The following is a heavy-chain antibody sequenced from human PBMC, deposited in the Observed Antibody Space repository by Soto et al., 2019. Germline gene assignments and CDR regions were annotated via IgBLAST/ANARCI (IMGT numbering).Heavy chain of an antibody. CDR3: ARGDCSSTSCYAFDY. J-gene: IGHJ4*02. V-gene: IGHV3-33*01. CDR2: IWYDGSHK. D-gene: IGHD2-2*01. Sequence: GGSLRLSCAASGFTFRGYGMHWVRQAPGKGLEWVAVIWYDGSHKYYADSVKGRFTISRDNSNDTLYLQMNSLRAEDTALYYCARGDCSSTSCYAFDYWGQGTLVTVSS. CDR1: GFTFRGYG.